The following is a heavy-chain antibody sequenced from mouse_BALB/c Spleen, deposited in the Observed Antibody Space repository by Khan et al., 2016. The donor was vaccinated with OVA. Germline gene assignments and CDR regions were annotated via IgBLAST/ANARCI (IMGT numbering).Heavy chain of an antibody. CDR2: ISPGSGDT. CDR1: GYTFTDYY. Sequence: QVQLQQPGAELARPGASVKLSCKASGYTFTDYYINWVKQRTGQGLEWIGEISPGSGDTYYNEKFKGKATLTADKSSSTVYMQLSSLTVEASAVYFGARRNYFGYTFTYWGQGTLVTVSA. V-gene: IGHV1-77*01. CDR3: ARRNYFGYTFTY. D-gene: IGHD1-2*01. J-gene: IGHJ3*01.